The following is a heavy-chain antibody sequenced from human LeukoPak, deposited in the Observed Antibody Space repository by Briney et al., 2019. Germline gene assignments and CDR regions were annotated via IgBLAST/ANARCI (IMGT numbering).Heavy chain of an antibody. CDR1: ELTFSSYW. J-gene: IGHJ3*02. V-gene: IGHV3-7*01. CDR3: ARHRNGGSQDDAFDI. Sequence: GGSLRLSCAASELTFSSYWMSWVRQAPGKGLEWVADIKQDGSDKYYVDSVKGRFTISRQNAKNSLFLQMNSLRAEDTAVYYCARHRNGGSQDDAFDIWGQGTMVTVSS. D-gene: IGHD2-15*01. CDR2: IKQDGSDK.